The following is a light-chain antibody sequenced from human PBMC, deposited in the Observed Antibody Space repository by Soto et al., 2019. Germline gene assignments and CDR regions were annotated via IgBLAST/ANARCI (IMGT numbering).Light chain of an antibody. V-gene: IGKV1-9*01. Sequence: DIQLTQSPSFLSASVGDRVTITCRASQGISSYLAWYQQKPGKAPKLLIYAASTVQSGVPSRFSGSGSGTEFTLTISSLQPEDCATYYCQQLNSYPRVTFGQGTRLEIK. CDR1: QGISSY. CDR2: AAS. J-gene: IGKJ5*01. CDR3: QQLNSYPRVT.